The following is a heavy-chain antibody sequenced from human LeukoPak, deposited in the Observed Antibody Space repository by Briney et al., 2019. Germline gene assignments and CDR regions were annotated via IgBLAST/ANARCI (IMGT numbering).Heavy chain of an antibody. CDR3: ARAAPGGSAYYYDSSGYYYFDY. D-gene: IGHD3-22*01. CDR2: MNPNSGNT. Sequence: AASVKVSCKASGYTFTSYDINWVRQATGQGLEWMGWMNPNSGNTGYAQKFQGRVTITRNTSISTAYMELGSLRSEDTAVYYCARAAPGGSAYYYDSSGYYYFDYWGQGTLVTVSS. V-gene: IGHV1-8*03. CDR1: GYTFTSYD. J-gene: IGHJ4*02.